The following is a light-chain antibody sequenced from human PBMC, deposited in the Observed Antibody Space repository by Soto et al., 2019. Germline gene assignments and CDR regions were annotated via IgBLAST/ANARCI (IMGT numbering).Light chain of an antibody. CDR1: SGDVGGYNY. V-gene: IGLV2-14*01. CDR3: SSYTSTNTLV. J-gene: IGLJ2*01. Sequence: QSALTQPASVSGSPGQSITISCSGTSGDVGGYNYVSWYQRNPGRAPKLMIYEVSNRPLGISDRFSGSKSGNTASLTISGLQAEDEADYYCSSYTSTNTLVFGGGTQLTVL. CDR2: EVS.